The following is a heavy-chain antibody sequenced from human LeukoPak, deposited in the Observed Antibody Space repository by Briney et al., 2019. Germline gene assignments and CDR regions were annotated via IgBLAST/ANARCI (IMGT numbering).Heavy chain of an antibody. CDR3: AAASIWFGELGLYY. CDR1: GSTFTSSA. V-gene: IGHV1-58*02. D-gene: IGHD3-10*01. Sequence: SVKVSCKASGSTFTSSAMQWVRQARGQRLEWIGWIVVGSGNTNYAQKFQERVTITRDMSTSTAYMELSSLRSEDTAVYYCAAASIWFGELGLYYWGQGTLVIVCS. J-gene: IGHJ4*02. CDR2: IVVGSGNT.